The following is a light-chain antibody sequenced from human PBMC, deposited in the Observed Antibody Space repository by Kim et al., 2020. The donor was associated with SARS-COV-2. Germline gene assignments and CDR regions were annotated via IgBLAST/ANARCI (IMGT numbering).Light chain of an antibody. Sequence: ASVGDRVTCTCRASQDIRNDLGWYQQNPGRAPKRLIYGASSLQSGVPSRFSGSGSGTEFTLTISSVQPEDFATYFCLQHSTYPITFVQGTRLEIK. J-gene: IGKJ5*01. V-gene: IGKV1-17*01. CDR2: GAS. CDR3: LQHSTYPIT. CDR1: QDIRND.